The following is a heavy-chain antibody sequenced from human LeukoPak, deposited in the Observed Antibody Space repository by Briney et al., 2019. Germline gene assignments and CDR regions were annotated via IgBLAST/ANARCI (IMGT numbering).Heavy chain of an antibody. Sequence: PSETLSLTCTVSGGSISSYYWSWIRQPPGKGLEWIGYIYYSGSTNYNPSLKSRVTISVDTSKNQFSLNLSSVTAADTAVYYCATVRSNWGWSGVYWGQGTLVTVSS. J-gene: IGHJ4*02. CDR1: GGSISSYY. D-gene: IGHD7-27*01. CDR3: ATVRSNWGWSGVY. CDR2: IYYSGST. V-gene: IGHV4-59*08.